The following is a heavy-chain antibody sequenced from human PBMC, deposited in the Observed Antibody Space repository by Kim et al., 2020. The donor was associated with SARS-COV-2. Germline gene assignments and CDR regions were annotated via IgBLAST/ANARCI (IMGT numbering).Heavy chain of an antibody. D-gene: IGHD5-12*01. J-gene: IGHJ5*02. V-gene: IGHV4-59*01. Sequence: SETLSLTCTVSGGSISSYYWSWIRQPPGKGLEWIGYIYYSGSTNYNPSLKSRVTISVDTSKNQFSLKLSSVTAADTAVYYCARGGYSGYDPRNWFDPWGQGTLVTVSS. CDR1: GGSISSYY. CDR3: ARGGYSGYDPRNWFDP. CDR2: IYYSGST.